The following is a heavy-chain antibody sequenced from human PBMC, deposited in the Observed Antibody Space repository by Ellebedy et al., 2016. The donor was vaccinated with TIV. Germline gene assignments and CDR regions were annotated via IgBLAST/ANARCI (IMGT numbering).Heavy chain of an antibody. CDR2: IRGSGVST. J-gene: IGHJ3*02. CDR1: GFTFSSYA. CDR3: AKPMGPGGRFDAFDI. V-gene: IGHV3-23*01. Sequence: GGSLRLSXAASGFTFSSYAMSWVRQAPGKGLEWVSAIRGSGVSTYYADSVKGRFTISRDNSKNTLSLQMNSLRADDTAIYYCAKPMGPGGRFDAFDIWGQGTLVTVSS. D-gene: IGHD3-16*01.